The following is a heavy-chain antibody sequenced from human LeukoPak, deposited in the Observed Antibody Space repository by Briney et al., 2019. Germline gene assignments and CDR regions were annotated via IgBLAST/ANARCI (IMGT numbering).Heavy chain of an antibody. V-gene: IGHV5-51*01. CDR3: AKVKSFGYWFFDL. J-gene: IGHJ2*01. CDR1: GDRFSTSW. D-gene: IGHD3-16*01. Sequence: GESLKISCQGSGDRFSTSWIAWVRQAPGKGLEWVGSIYIGDSDPRYSPSFQGHVTMSADKSVNTASLQWNSLQGSDTGIYYCAKVKSFGYWFFDLWGRGTLVAVSS. CDR2: IYIGDSDP.